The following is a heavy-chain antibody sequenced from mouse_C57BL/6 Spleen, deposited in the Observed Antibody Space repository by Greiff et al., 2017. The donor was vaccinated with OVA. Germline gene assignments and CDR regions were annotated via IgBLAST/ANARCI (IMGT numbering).Heavy chain of an antibody. Sequence: VQLQQPGAELVRPGSSVKLSCKASGYTFTSYWMHWVKQRPIQGLEWIGNIDPSDSETHYNQKFKDKATLTVDKSSSPAYMQLSILTSEDSAVYYCAREGNYGAMDYWGQGTSVTVSS. CDR1: GYTFTSYW. J-gene: IGHJ4*01. CDR3: AREGNYGAMDY. CDR2: IDPSDSET. V-gene: IGHV1-52*01. D-gene: IGHD1-2*01.